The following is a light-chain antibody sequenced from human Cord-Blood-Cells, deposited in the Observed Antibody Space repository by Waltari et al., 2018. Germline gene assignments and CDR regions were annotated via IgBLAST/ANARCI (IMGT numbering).Light chain of an antibody. CDR1: QSVSSY. CDR3: QQRSNWPTWT. V-gene: IGKV3-11*01. J-gene: IGKJ1*01. Sequence: TLSLSPGERATLSCRASQSVSSYLAWYQQKPGQAPRLLIYDASNRATGIPARFSGSGSGTDFTLTISSLEPEDFAVYYCQQRSNWPTWTFGQGTKVEIK. CDR2: DAS.